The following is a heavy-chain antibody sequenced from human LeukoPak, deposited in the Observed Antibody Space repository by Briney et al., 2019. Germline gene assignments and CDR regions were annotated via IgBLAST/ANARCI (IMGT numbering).Heavy chain of an antibody. V-gene: IGHV1-2*02. D-gene: IGHD3-10*01. CDR1: GYTFTGYY. CDR2: INPNSGGT. Sequence: ASVKVSCKASGYTFTGYYMHWVRQAPGQGLEWTGWINPNSGGTNYAQKFQGRVTMTRETSISTAYMELSRLRSDDTAVYYCARERPLLWFGELSGSDYWGQGTLVTVSS. CDR3: ARERPLLWFGELSGSDY. J-gene: IGHJ4*02.